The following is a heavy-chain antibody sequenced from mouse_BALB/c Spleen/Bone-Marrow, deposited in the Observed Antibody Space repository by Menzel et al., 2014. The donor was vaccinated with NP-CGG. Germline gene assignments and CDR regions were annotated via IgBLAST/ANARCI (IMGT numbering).Heavy chain of an antibody. J-gene: IGHJ2*01. CDR2: INPFNDGI. CDR3: ARGTTVVGDY. Sequence: VQLQQSGPELVKPGASVKMSCMASGYIFTSYVMHWVKQKPGQGLEWIGYINPFNDGIEYNEKFKVKATLTSDKSSSPAYMELSSLTSEDSAVYYCARGTTVVGDYWGQGTTLTVSS. CDR1: GYIFTSYV. D-gene: IGHD1-1*01. V-gene: IGHV1-14*01.